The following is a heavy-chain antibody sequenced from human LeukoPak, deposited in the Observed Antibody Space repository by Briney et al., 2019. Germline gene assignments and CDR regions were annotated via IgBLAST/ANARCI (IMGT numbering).Heavy chain of an antibody. V-gene: IGHV3-23*01. D-gene: IGHD1-26*01. CDR2: ISGSGGST. CDR3: ARSRGVGPGAYFDY. J-gene: IGHJ4*02. CDR1: GFTFSSYA. Sequence: GGSLRLSCAASGFTFSSYAMSWVRQAPGKGLEWVSAISGSGGSTYYADSVKGRFTISRDNAKNSLYLQMKSLRAEDTAVYYCARSRGVGPGAYFDYWGQGTLVTVSS.